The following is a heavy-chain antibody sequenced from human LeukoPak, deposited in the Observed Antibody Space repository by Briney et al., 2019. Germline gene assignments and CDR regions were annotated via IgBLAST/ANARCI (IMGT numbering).Heavy chain of an antibody. CDR3: VRDLVFVWTPGDDFDF. J-gene: IGHJ4*02. Sequence: GGSLRLSCAASGFAFSAYWMPWVRQAPGKGLELVARINEDATTITYADSVKGRFIISRDNSKQSLYLQTNNLSAEDTAVYYCVRDLVFVWTPGDDFDFWGQGTLVIVFS. V-gene: IGHV3-74*01. CDR2: INEDATTI. CDR1: GFAFSAYW. D-gene: IGHD3-16*01.